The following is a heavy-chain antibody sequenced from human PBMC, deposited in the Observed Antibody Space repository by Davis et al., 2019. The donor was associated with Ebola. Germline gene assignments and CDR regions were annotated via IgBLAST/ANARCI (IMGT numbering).Heavy chain of an antibody. Sequence: AASVKVSCKASGYTFTSYYMHWVRQAPGQGLEWMGIINPSGGSTSYAQKFQGRVTMTRDTSISTAYMELSRLRSDDTAVYYCARGGYCSGGSCYYFDYWGQGTLVTVST. D-gene: IGHD2-15*01. V-gene: IGHV1-46*01. CDR1: GYTFTSYY. CDR2: INPSGGST. J-gene: IGHJ4*02. CDR3: ARGGYCSGGSCYYFDY.